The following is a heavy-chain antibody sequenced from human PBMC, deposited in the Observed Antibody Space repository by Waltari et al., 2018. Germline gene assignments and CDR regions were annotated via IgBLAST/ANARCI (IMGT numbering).Heavy chain of an antibody. V-gene: IGHV1-69*01. CDR2: LIPLFGAP. CDR1: GGTFNTNS. Sequence: QVQLEQSGAEMKKPGSSVTVSCKASGGTFNTNSFSWVRQAPGQGLEWMGGLIPLFGAPDDGQTLQGRVSITADESTTTVYRGLSSLRSEDTAVYYCVKGSREYHFYMDVWGQGSAVAVSS. CDR3: VKGSREYHFYMDV. J-gene: IGHJ6*02. D-gene: IGHD2-15*01.